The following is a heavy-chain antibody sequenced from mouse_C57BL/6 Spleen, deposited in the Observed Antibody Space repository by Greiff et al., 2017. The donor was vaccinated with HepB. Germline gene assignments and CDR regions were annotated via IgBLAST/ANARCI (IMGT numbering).Heavy chain of an antibody. CDR2: IDPSDSYT. D-gene: IGHD2-5*01. Sequence: QVQLQQPGAELVRPGTSVKLSCKASGYTFTSYWMHWVKQRPGQGLEWIGVIDPSDSYTNYNQKFKGKATLTVDTSSSTAYMQLSSLTSEDSAVYYCARAHSNSVYFDYWGQGTTLTVSS. J-gene: IGHJ2*01. CDR1: GYTFTSYW. V-gene: IGHV1-59*01. CDR3: ARAHSNSVYFDY.